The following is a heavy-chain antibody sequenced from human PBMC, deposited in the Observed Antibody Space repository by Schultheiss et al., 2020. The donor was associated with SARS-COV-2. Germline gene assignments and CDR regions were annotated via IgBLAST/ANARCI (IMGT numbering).Heavy chain of an antibody. D-gene: IGHD3-3*01. J-gene: IGHJ6*02. V-gene: IGHV4-59*01. CDR2: MYYSGSS. CDR1: GGSFSGYY. Sequence: SETLSLTCAVYGGSFSGYYWSWIRQPPRKGLEWIGYMYYSGSSNYNPSLKSRVTMSTDTSKNQFSLKLSSVTAAETAVYYCVRDRGPYDFWSHEGGMDVWGQGTTVTVSS. CDR3: VRDRGPYDFWSHEGGMDV.